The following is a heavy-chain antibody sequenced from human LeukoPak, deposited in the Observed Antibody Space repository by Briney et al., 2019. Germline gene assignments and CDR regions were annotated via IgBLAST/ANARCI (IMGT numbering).Heavy chain of an antibody. V-gene: IGHV1-69*13. CDR2: IIPIFGTA. CDR3: ARARVARDYALHTFDY. J-gene: IGHJ4*02. D-gene: IGHD4-17*01. Sequence: ASVKVSCKASGGTFSGYAISWVRQAPGQGLEWMGGIIPIFGTANYAQKFQGRVTITADESKSTAYMELSSLRSEDTAVYYCARARVARDYALHTFDYWGQGTLVTVSS. CDR1: GGTFSGYA.